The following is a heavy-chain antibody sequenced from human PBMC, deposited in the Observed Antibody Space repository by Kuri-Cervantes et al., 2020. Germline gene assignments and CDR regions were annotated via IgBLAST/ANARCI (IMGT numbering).Heavy chain of an antibody. Sequence: ASVKVSCKASGYTFTSYDINWVRQATGQGLEWMGWMNPNSGNTGYAQKFQGRVTMTRNTSISTAYMELSSLRAEDTAVYYCAREPNPTGHYYYYGMDVWGQGTTVTVSS. CDR1: GYTFTSYD. J-gene: IGHJ6*02. V-gene: IGHV1-8*01. CDR2: MNPNSGNT. CDR3: AREPNPTGHYYYYGMDV. D-gene: IGHD1-1*01.